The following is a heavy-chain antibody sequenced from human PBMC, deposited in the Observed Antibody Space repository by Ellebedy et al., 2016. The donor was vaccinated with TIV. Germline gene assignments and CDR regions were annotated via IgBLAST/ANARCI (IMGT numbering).Heavy chain of an antibody. CDR1: GYTLMSYG. V-gene: IGHV1-18*01. CDR2: VIPYDGNT. CDR3: ARGFRYGSGRWPLDY. D-gene: IGHD4-23*01. Sequence: AASVKVSCKASGYTLMSYGICWVRQAPGQGLEWMGWVIPYDGNTNYAQKFQGRVTMTIDTFTGTGYMDLRNLRSDDTAVYYCARGFRYGSGRWPLDYWGQGTLVTVSS. J-gene: IGHJ4*02.